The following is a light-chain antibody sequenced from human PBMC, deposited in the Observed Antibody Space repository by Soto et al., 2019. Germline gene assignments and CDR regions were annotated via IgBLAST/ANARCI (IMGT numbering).Light chain of an antibody. CDR2: YDS. CDR1: NIGSKS. J-gene: IGLJ2*01. Sequence: SYELTQPPSVSVAPGKTARITCGGNNIGSKSVHWYQQKAGQAPILAMYYDSDRPSGIPERFSGSNSGNTATLTISTVEAGDEADYYCQVWDSSSNHVVFGGGTQLTVL. CDR3: QVWDSSSNHVV. V-gene: IGLV3-21*04.